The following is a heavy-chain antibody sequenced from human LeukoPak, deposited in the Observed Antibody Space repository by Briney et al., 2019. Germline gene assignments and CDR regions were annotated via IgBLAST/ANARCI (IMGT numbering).Heavy chain of an antibody. V-gene: IGHV3-23*01. CDR1: GFTFSSYA. J-gene: IGHJ2*01. Sequence: GSLRLSCAASGFTFSSYAMSWVRQAPGKGLEWVSAISGSGGSTYYADSVKGRFTISRDNAKNSLYLQMNSLRAEDTAVYYCAGGQGWHFDLWGLGTLITVSS. CDR3: AGGQGWHFDL. D-gene: IGHD2-15*01. CDR2: ISGSGGST.